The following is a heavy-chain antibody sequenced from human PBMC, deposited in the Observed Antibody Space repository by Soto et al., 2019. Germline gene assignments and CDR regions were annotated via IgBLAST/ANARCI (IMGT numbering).Heavy chain of an antibody. J-gene: IGHJ4*02. V-gene: IGHV3-23*01. Sequence: EVQVLESGGGLVQPGGSLRLSCAASGFIFGNFGRNWVRQAPGKGLEWVSGVRSDGDTTYNAESVEGRFTVFRDTSRNTVYFQMNNLRAEDTAIYYCAKGKGVGATPDGANCWGQGTLVTVSS. CDR3: AKGKGVGATPDGANC. CDR2: VRSDGDTT. CDR1: GFIFGNFG. D-gene: IGHD1-26*01.